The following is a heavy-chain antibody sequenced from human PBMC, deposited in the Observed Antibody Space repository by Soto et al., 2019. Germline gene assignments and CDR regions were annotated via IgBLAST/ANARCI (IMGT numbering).Heavy chain of an antibody. V-gene: IGHV4-59*08. J-gene: IGHJ3*02. CDR1: GGSISSYY. CDR2: IYYSGST. Sequence: PLETLSLTCTVSGGSISSYYWSWIRQPPGKGLEWIGYIYYSGSTNYNPSLKSRVTISVDTSKNQFSLKLSSVTAADTAVYYCARGMVYDAFDIWGQGTMVTVSS. D-gene: IGHD1-20*01. CDR3: ARGMVYDAFDI.